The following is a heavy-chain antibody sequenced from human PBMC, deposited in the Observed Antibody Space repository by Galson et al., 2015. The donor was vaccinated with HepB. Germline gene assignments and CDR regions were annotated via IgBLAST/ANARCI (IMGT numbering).Heavy chain of an antibody. CDR3: ATGGGSTGPTGGDWFDP. CDR1: GYTFTKNY. Sequence: SVKVSCKAYGYTFTKNYIHWVRQAPGQGLEWLGIINPNGGSTSYGPKLQGRVTMTRDTSTSTVFMDLSSLKSEDTAVYYCATGGGSTGPTGGDWFDPWGQGTLVTVSS. CDR2: INPNGGST. V-gene: IGHV1-46*01. D-gene: IGHD2-15*01. J-gene: IGHJ5*02.